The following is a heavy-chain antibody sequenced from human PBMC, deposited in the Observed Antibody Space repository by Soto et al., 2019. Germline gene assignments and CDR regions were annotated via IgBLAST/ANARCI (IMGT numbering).Heavy chain of an antibody. CDR2: ISSSSSTI. J-gene: IGHJ6*02. Sequence: GGSLRLSCAASGFTFSRYRMNLVRQAPGKGLEWVSYISSSSSTIYYADSVKGRFTISRDNAKNSLYLQMNSLRAEDTAVYYCARGLILGDYNYYGIAVTSQVPTVIVSS. V-gene: IGHV3-48*01. CDR3: ARGLILGDYNYYGIAV. D-gene: IGHD3-22*01. CDR1: GFTFSRYR.